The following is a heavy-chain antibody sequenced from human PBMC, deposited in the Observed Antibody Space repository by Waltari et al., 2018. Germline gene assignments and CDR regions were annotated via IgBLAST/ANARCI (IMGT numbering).Heavy chain of an antibody. CDR3: ARERGRGLYLDV. V-gene: IGHV4-4*02. CDR2: VLGTRKT. J-gene: IGHJ4*02. D-gene: IGHD2-15*01. Sequence: WSCVIRTQQTELALIGQVLGTRKTHYSPSFASRVTMSLDASNNQFSLKVTFATAAETAVYYCARERGRGLYLDVGGPGTLVTVSP.